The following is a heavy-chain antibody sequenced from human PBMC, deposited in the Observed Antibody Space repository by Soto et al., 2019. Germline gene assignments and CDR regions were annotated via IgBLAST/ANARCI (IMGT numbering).Heavy chain of an antibody. CDR1: GGSITNYY. CDR3: ARENSRWFDP. J-gene: IGHJ5*02. CDR2: IYYSGTT. Sequence: QVQLQESGPGLVKPSETLSLTCTVSGGSITNYYWSWIRQPPGKGLVWVGYIYYSGTTSYNPSLKSRVAMSLDTSKKQISLKLTSVTAADTAVYYCARENSRWFDPWGQGTLVTVSS. V-gene: IGHV4-59*01. D-gene: IGHD1-7*01.